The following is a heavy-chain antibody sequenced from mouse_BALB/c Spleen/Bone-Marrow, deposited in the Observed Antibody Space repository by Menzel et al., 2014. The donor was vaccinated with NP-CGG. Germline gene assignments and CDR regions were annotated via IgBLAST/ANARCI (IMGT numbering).Heavy chain of an antibody. CDR1: GFSLTSYG. CDR2: IWSGGST. J-gene: IGHJ3*01. D-gene: IGHD2-4*01. Sequence: QVQLQQPGPGLVQPSQSLSITCTVSGFSLTSYGLHWVRQPPGKGLEWLGVIWSGGSTDYNAAFISRLSISKDNSKSQVFFKMNSLQADDTAIYYCARRYDYDGAWFAYWGQGTLVTVSA. V-gene: IGHV2-4*02. CDR3: ARRYDYDGAWFAY.